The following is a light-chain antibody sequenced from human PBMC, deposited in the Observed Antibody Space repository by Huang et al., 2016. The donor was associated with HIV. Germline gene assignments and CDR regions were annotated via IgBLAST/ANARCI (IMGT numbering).Light chain of an antibody. Sequence: DIQITQSPSSLSASVGDRVTITCRTSQNINRYLKWYQQKPGKAPKLLISAASNLQSGVPSSVIGSGSGTDFSLTIGSLQPEDSATYYCQQSVRTPRTFGQGTKLEI. J-gene: IGKJ2*01. CDR1: QNINRY. CDR2: AAS. V-gene: IGKV1-39*01. CDR3: QQSVRTPRT.